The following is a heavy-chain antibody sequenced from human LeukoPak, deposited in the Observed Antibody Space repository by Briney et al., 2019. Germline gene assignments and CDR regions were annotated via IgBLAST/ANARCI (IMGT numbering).Heavy chain of an antibody. Sequence: ASVKVSCKASGYTFTSYDINWVRQATGQGLEWMGWMNPNSGNTGYAQKFQGRVTMTRNTSMSTAYMELSSLRSEDTAVYYCARGSNRPGIAVAGTTGDVDYWGQGTLVTVSS. CDR1: GYTFTSYD. J-gene: IGHJ4*02. CDR2: MNPNSGNT. D-gene: IGHD6-19*01. CDR3: ARGSNRPGIAVAGTTGDVDY. V-gene: IGHV1-8*01.